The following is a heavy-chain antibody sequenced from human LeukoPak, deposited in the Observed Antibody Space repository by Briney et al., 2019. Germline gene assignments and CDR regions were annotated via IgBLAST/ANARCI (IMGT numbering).Heavy chain of an antibody. CDR1: GGSISSGAYF. V-gene: IGHV4-30-2*01. J-gene: IGHJ4*02. Sequence: SETVSLTCTVSGGSISSGAYFWSWIRQPPGKGLEWIESIYHSGSTYYNPSLKSRVTISVDTSKNQFSLKLTSVTAADTAVHYCASQGGGFDYWGQGTLVTVSS. D-gene: IGHD3-16*01. CDR2: IYHSGST. CDR3: ASQGGGFDY.